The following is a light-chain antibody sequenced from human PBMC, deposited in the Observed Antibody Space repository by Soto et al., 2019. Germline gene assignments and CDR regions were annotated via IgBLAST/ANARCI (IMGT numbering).Light chain of an antibody. CDR1: ASNIGSNS. V-gene: IGLV1-51*01. J-gene: IGLJ1*01. CDR2: DNH. Sequence: QSALTQPPSVSAAPGQKVTISCSGSASNIGSNSLSWYRQFPGSSPMLVIYDNHKRPSGISARFSASKSDTSATLVITGLRTGDEADYYWGAWDNNLSAGVFGSGTKLTVL. CDR3: GAWDNNLSAGV.